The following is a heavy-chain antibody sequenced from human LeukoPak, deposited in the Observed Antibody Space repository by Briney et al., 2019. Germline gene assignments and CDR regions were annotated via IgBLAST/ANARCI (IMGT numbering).Heavy chain of an antibody. CDR3: ARDRRGWTHAFDI. CDR1: GYTFTSYY. CDR2: INPNTGGT. Sequence: ASVKVSCKASGYTFTSYYIYWVRQAPGQGLEWMGWINPNTGGTNYAQKFQGRVTMTRDTSISTAYMELSRLRSDDTTVYYCARDRRGWTHAFDIWGQGTMVTVSS. J-gene: IGHJ3*02. D-gene: IGHD1-26*01. V-gene: IGHV1-2*02.